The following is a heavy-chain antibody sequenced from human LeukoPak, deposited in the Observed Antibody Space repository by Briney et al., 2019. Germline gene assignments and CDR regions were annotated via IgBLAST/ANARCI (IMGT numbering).Heavy chain of an antibody. D-gene: IGHD2-15*01. CDR3: AREGRVCSGGSCYSYYGMDV. Sequence: SETLSLTCAVYGGSFSGYYWSWIRQPPGKGLEWIGEINHSGSTNYNPSLKSRVTISVDTSKNQFSLKLSSVTAADTAVYYCAREGRVCSGGSCYSYYGMDVWGQGTTVTVSS. CDR2: INHSGST. V-gene: IGHV4-34*01. J-gene: IGHJ6*02. CDR1: GGSFSGYY.